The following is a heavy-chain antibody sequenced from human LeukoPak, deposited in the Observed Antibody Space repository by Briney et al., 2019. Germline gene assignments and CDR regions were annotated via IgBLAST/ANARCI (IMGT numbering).Heavy chain of an antibody. CDR1: GFTFSSYS. CDR3: ARAAVVVVITTVWFDP. D-gene: IGHD3-22*01. Sequence: GGSLRLSCAASGFTFSSYSMNWVRQAPGKGLEWVSSISSSSSYIYYADSAKGRFTISRDNAKNSLYLQMNSLRAEDTAVYYCARAAVVVVITTVWFDPWGQGTLVTVSS. J-gene: IGHJ5*02. CDR2: ISSSSSYI. V-gene: IGHV3-21*01.